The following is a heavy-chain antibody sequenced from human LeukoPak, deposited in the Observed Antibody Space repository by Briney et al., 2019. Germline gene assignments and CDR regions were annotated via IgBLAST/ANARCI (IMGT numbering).Heavy chain of an antibody. V-gene: IGHV1-8*01. J-gene: IGHJ4*02. CDR2: VNPNSGVI. Sequence: ASVRVSCKASGYTFTSYDINWVRQATGQGLEWMGWVNPNSGVIRYAQKFQGRVTMTRNTSISTAYMELSSLRSEDTAVYYCAKNYDFLTGYASWGQGTLVTVSS. CDR3: AKNYDFLTGYAS. D-gene: IGHD3-9*01. CDR1: GYTFTSYD.